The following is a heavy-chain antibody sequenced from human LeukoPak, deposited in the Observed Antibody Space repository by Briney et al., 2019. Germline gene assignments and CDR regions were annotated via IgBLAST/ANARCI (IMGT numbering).Heavy chain of an antibody. CDR2: ITSTTEGGTT. V-gene: IGHV3-15*01. D-gene: IGHD4/OR15-4a*01. CDR3: TTYLTT. Sequence: GGSLRLSCAVSGFTFSKAWMGWVRQAPGKGLEWVGRITSTTEGGTTDYAAPVRGRFTISRDDSKTTLYLQMNSLKTEDTAVYYCTTYLTTRGQGTLVTVSS. CDR1: GFTFSKAW. J-gene: IGHJ4*02.